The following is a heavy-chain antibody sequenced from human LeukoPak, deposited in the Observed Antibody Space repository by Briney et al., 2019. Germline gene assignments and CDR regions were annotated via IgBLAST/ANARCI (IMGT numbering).Heavy chain of an antibody. V-gene: IGHV3-21*04. CDR1: GFAFSTYH. D-gene: IGHD3-3*01. CDR3: AKDKRFLEWLPRSGFDH. CDR2: ISSRSTYI. Sequence: PGGSLRLSCAASGFAFSTYHMNWVRQAPGKGPEWVSSISSRSTYIYYADSVKGRFTISRDNAKNSLFLQMNSLGAEDTAVYYCAKDKRFLEWLPRSGFDHWGQGTLVTVSS. J-gene: IGHJ4*02.